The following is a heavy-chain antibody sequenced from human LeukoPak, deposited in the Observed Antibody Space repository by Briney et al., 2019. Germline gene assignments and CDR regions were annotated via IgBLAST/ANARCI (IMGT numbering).Heavy chain of an antibody. CDR2: IWYNGKNK. Sequence: PGRSLRLSCAASGFTFSTYAMHWVRQAPGKGLERVAMIWYNGKNKHYADSVKGRFTISRDNSKNTLDLQMNSLRADDTAVYYCVRDPSNSGWAFDYWGQGTLVTVSS. CDR1: GFTFSTYA. J-gene: IGHJ4*02. CDR3: VRDPSNSGWAFDY. V-gene: IGHV3-33*01. D-gene: IGHD6-19*01.